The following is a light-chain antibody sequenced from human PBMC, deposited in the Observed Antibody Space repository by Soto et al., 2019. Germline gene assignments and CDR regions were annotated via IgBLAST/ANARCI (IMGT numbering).Light chain of an antibody. V-gene: IGLV1-40*01. CDR3: QAYDGSRSVVV. Sequence: QSVLAQPPSVAGAPGQRVTISCTGSSSNIGAGNDEHWYQQLPGTTPRLLIYANNRRPSGVPDRFSGSRSGTSASLAITGLQTEDEADYYCQAYDGSRSVVVFGGGTKLTVL. CDR2: ANN. CDR1: SSNIGAGND. J-gene: IGLJ2*01.